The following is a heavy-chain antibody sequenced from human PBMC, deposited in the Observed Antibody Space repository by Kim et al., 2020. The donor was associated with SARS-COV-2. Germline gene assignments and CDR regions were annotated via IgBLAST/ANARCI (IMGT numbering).Heavy chain of an antibody. D-gene: IGHD3-10*01. CDR3: ARMHPGHYYGSGSYYGWFDP. V-gene: IGHV4-59*08. Sequence: SETLSLTCTVSGGSISSYYWSWIRQPPGKGLEWIGYIYYSGSTNYNPSSKSRVTISVDTSKNQFPLKLSSVTAADTAVYYCARMHPGHYYGSGSYYGWFDPWGQGALVTVSA. CDR1: GGSISSYY. CDR2: IYYSGST. J-gene: IGHJ5*02.